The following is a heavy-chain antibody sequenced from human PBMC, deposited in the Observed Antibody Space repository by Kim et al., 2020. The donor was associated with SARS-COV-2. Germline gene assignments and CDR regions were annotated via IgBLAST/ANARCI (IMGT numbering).Heavy chain of an antibody. V-gene: IGHV4-31*03. D-gene: IGHD3-22*01. Sequence: SETLSLTCTVSGGSISSGGYYWSWIRQHPGKGLEWIGYIYYSGSTYYNPSLKSRVTISVDTSKNQFSLKLSSVTAADTAVYYCARDHYYYDSSGYYSNWFDPWGQGTLVTVSS. J-gene: IGHJ5*02. CDR3: ARDHYYYDSSGYYSNWFDP. CDR2: IYYSGST. CDR1: GGSISSGGYY.